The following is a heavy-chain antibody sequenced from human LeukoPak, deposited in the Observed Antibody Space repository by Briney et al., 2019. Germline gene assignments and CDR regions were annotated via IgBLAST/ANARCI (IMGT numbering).Heavy chain of an antibody. V-gene: IGHV3-23*01. D-gene: IGHD7-27*01. CDR2: ISGSGVT. Sequence: PGGSLRLSCAASGFTFSTSAMTWVRQAPGKGLEWVSGISGSGVTDYADSVKGRFTISRDNSENTLYLQINSLRAEDTAVYYCAKDLNWGGRWGQGTLVTVSS. J-gene: IGHJ4*02. CDR1: GFTFSTSA. CDR3: AKDLNWGGR.